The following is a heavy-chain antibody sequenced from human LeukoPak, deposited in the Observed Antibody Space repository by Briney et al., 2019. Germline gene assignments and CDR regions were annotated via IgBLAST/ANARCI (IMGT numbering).Heavy chain of an antibody. Sequence: SETLSLTCTVSGYSISSRYFWGWIRQPPGKGREWIGTIDNSGSTYYNASLESRVTISVDTSKNQFSLKLSSVTAADTAVYYCARAYSSSWYFNWFDPWGQGNLVTVSS. CDR2: IDNSGST. J-gene: IGHJ5*02. CDR3: ARAYSSSWYFNWFDP. V-gene: IGHV4-38-2*02. CDR1: GYSISSRYF. D-gene: IGHD6-13*01.